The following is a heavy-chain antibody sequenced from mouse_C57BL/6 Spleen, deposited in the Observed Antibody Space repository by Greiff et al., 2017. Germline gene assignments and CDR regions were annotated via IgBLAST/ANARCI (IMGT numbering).Heavy chain of an antibody. J-gene: IGHJ1*03. CDR1: GFTFSDYG. Sequence: EVKVVESGGGLVKPGGSLKLSCAASGFTFSDYGMHWVRQAPEKGLEWVAYISSGSSTNYYADTVKGRFTISRDNAKNTLFLQMTSLRSEDTAMYYCARPGGNWYFDVWGTGTTVTVSS. V-gene: IGHV5-17*01. CDR3: ARPGGNWYFDV. CDR2: ISSGSSTN.